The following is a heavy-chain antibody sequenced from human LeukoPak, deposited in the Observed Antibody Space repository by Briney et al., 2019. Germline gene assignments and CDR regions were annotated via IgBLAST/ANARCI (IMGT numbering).Heavy chain of an antibody. D-gene: IGHD5-12*01. CDR2: MNPNSGNT. CDR1: GYTFTSYD. V-gene: IGHV1-8*01. J-gene: IGHJ3*02. CDR3: ARDAGYSGYDSTDAFDI. Sequence: ASVKVSCKASGYTFTSYDINWVRQATGQGLEWMGWMNPNSGNTGYAQKFQGRVTMTRDTSTSTVYMELSSLRSEDTAVYYCARDAGYSGYDSTDAFDIWGQGTVVTVSS.